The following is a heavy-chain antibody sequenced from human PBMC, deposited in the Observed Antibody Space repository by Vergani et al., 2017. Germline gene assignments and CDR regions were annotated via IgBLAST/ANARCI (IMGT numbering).Heavy chain of an antibody. CDR2: IKQDGSEK. V-gene: IGHV3-7*01. Sequence: EVQLVESGGGLVKRGGSLRLSCAASGFTFSTYWMSWVRQAPGKGLEWVANIKQDGSEKSYVDSVKGRFTISRDNAKNSLYLQMNSLRAEDTAVYYCARDSRLGMVVAATVFDYWGQGTLVTVSS. CDR1: GFTFSTYW. CDR3: ARDSRLGMVVAATVFDY. D-gene: IGHD2-15*01. J-gene: IGHJ4*02.